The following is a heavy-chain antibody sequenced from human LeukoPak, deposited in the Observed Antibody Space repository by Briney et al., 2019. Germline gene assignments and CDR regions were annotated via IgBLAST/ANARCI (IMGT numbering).Heavy chain of an antibody. V-gene: IGHV3-21*01. D-gene: IGHD6-19*01. CDR2: ISSSSSYI. Sequence: GRSLRLSCAASGFTFDDYAMHWVRQAPGKGLEWVSSISSSSSYIYYADSVKGRFTISRDNAKNSLYLQMNSLRAEDTAVYYCARKSGVAGLIDYWGQGTLVTVSS. CDR1: GFTFDDYA. CDR3: ARKSGVAGLIDY. J-gene: IGHJ4*02.